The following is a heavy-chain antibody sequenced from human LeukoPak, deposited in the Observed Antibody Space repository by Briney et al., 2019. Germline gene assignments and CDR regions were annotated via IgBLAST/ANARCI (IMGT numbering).Heavy chain of an antibody. CDR1: GGSISSSSYY. J-gene: IGHJ6*03. Sequence: PSETLSLTCTVSGGSISSSSYYWGWIRQPPGKGLEWIGSIYYSGSTYYNPSLKSRVTISVDTSKNQFSLKLNSVTAADTAVYSCSSRPSPISGYSYDYYYLDVWGQGTTVTVPS. V-gene: IGHV4-39*01. D-gene: IGHD3-22*01. CDR2: IYYSGST. CDR3: SSRPSPISGYSYDYYYLDV.